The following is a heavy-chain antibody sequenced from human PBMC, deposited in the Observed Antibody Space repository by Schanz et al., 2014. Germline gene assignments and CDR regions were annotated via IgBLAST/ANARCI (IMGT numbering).Heavy chain of an antibody. CDR3: ARGEGWLRALDY. V-gene: IGHV1-18*01. CDR2: ISPYSAKT. CDR1: GYTFTNYG. J-gene: IGHJ4*02. Sequence: QVRLVQSGAELKMPGATVKVSCETSGYTFTNYGVSWVRQAPGQGLEWVAWISPYSAKTGFGQKFKGRVTLTTDTSTATAYMELRSLTSDDTAVYYCARGEGWLRALDYWGQGTLVTVSS. D-gene: IGHD5-12*01.